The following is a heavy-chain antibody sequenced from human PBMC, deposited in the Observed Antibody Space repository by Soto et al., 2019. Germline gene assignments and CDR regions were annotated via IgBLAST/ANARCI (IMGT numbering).Heavy chain of an antibody. CDR3: TTDTDYGDYPYYFDY. J-gene: IGHJ4*02. Sequence: GWSLRLSCAASGFTFSNAWMSWVRQAPGKGLEWVGRIKSKTDGGTTDYAAPVKGRFTISRDDSKNTLYLQMNSLKTEDTAVYYCTTDTDYGDYPYYFDYWGQGTLVTVSS. D-gene: IGHD4-17*01. V-gene: IGHV3-15*01. CDR2: IKSKTDGGTT. CDR1: GFTFSNAW.